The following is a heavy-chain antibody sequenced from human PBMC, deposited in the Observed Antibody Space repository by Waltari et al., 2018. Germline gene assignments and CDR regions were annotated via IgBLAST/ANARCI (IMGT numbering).Heavy chain of an antibody. D-gene: IGHD1-7*01. Sequence: EVQLLESGGGLVQPGGSLRLSCAASGFTFSSDAMSCVPQAAGKGVEWVSAISGSGGSTYYADSVKGRFTISRDNSKNALYLQMNRLRAEDTAVYYCAKEIKKLPPDAFDIWGQGTMVTVSS. CDR2: ISGSGGST. CDR1: GFTFSSDA. CDR3: AKEIKKLPPDAFDI. J-gene: IGHJ3*02. V-gene: IGHV3-23*01.